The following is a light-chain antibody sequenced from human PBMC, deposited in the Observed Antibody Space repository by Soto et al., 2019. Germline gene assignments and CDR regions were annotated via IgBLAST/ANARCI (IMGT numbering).Light chain of an antibody. CDR2: DAS. Sequence: DIQMTQSPSSLSASVGDRVTITCQASQDISNYLNWYQQKPGKAPKLLIYDASNLETGVPSRFSGSGSGTDFTLKISRVEAEDVGVYYCMQALQTPRVTFGQGTRLEIK. CDR3: MQALQTPRVT. CDR1: QDISNY. V-gene: IGKV1-33*01. J-gene: IGKJ5*01.